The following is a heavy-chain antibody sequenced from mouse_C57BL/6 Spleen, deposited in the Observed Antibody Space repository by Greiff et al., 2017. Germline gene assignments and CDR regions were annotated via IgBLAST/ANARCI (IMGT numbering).Heavy chain of an antibody. CDR2: IYPGSGST. Sequence: VQLQQPGAELVKPGASVKMSCKASGYTFTSYWITWVKQRPGQGLEWIGDIYPGSGSTNYNEKFKSKDTLTVDTSSSTAYMQLSSLTSEDSAVYYCARGFITTVVNYWYFDVWGTGTTVTVSS. D-gene: IGHD1-1*01. CDR3: ARGFITTVVNYWYFDV. J-gene: IGHJ1*03. V-gene: IGHV1-55*01. CDR1: GYTFTSYW.